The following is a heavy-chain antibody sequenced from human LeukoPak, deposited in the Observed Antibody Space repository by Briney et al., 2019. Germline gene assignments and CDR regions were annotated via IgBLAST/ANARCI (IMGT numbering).Heavy chain of an antibody. Sequence: PGGSLRLSCAASGFTFSSYSMNWVRQAPGKGLEWVSYISGSSSTIYYADSVKGRFTISRDNAKNSLYLQMNSLRDEDTAVYYCARDRAYCGGDCYPENWFDPWGQGTLVTVSS. D-gene: IGHD2-21*02. CDR1: GFTFSSYS. CDR2: ISGSSSTI. V-gene: IGHV3-48*02. CDR3: ARDRAYCGGDCYPENWFDP. J-gene: IGHJ5*02.